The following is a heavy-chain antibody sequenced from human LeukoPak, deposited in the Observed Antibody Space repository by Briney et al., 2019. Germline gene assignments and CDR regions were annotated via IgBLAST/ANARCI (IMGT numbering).Heavy chain of an antibody. CDR1: GVSLNHYY. CDR3: AMLLYHSGRPGP. V-gene: IGHV4-34*01. Sequence: SETLSLTCAVYGVSLNHYYWTWIRQPPGKGLEWIGEINHPGTTNYNPSLKSRVTISIDTSKSQFSLKVNSVTAADTAIYYCAMLLYHSGRPGPWGQGTLVTASS. D-gene: IGHD2/OR15-2a*01. J-gene: IGHJ5*02. CDR2: INHPGTT.